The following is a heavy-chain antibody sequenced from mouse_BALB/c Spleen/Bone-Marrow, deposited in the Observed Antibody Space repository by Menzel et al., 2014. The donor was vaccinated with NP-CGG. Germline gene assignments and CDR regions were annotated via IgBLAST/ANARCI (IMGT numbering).Heavy chain of an antibody. D-gene: IGHD1-1*01. CDR1: GFTFSSYA. J-gene: IGHJ2*01. CDR2: ISSGGSYT. CDR3: ARHYYGSSYYFDY. V-gene: IGHV5-9-1*01. Sequence: EVMLVESGGGLVKPGGSLKLSCAASGFTFSSYAMSWVRQTPEKRLEWVATISSGGSYTYYPDSVKGRFTISRDNAKYTLYLQMSSLRSEDTAMYYCARHYYGSSYYFDYWGQGTTLTVSS.